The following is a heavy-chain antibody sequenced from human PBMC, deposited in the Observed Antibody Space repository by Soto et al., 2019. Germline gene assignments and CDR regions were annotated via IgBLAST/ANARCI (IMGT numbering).Heavy chain of an antibody. V-gene: IGHV3-30*03. D-gene: IGHD3-9*01. Sequence: GGSLRLSCAASGFTFNNYGMHWVRQAPGKGLEWVVVISYDGSNKYYADSVKGRFTISRDNSKNTLYLQMNSLRAEDTAVYYCASSRRYEILTGHYRYYGMDVWGQGTTVTVSS. J-gene: IGHJ6*02. CDR2: ISYDGSNK. CDR1: GFTFNNYG. CDR3: ASSRRYEILTGHYRYYGMDV.